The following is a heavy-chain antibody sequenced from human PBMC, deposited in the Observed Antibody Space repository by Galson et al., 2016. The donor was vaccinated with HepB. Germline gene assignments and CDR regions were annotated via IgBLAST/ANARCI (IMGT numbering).Heavy chain of an antibody. V-gene: IGHV1-69*06. Sequence: VSCKASGGTFSSYGISWVRQAPGQGLEWMGGIIPMFGTTNYAQKFQHRVKITADKFTSTVYMELGSLRSEDTAVYYCARGEVTWSGYYIRGMDVWGQGTTVTVSS. D-gene: IGHD3-3*01. CDR1: GGTFSSYG. J-gene: IGHJ6*02. CDR2: IIPMFGTT. CDR3: ARGEVTWSGYYIRGMDV.